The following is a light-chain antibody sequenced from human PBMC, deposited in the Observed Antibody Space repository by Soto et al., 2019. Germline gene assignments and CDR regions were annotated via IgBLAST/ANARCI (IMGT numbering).Light chain of an antibody. Sequence: DIVMTQSPATLSVSPGERATLSCRASQNISSELAWSQQKPGQAPRLLIYGASTRATGIPARFSGSGSGTEFTLTISSLQPEDVATYYCQKYNSAPWTFGQGTKVEIK. V-gene: IGKV3-15*01. J-gene: IGKJ1*01. CDR2: GAS. CDR3: QKYNSAPWT. CDR1: QNISSE.